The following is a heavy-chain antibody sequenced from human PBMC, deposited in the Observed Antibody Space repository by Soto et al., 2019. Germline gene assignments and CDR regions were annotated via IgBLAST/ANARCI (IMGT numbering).Heavy chain of an antibody. CDR1: GGTFRSYA. CDR2: IIPIFGTA. J-gene: IGHJ5*02. D-gene: IGHD2-2*02. V-gene: IGHV1-69*13. Sequence: SVKVSCKASGGTFRSYAISWVRQAPGQGLEWMGGIIPIFGTANYAQKFQGRVTITADESTSTAYMELSSLRSEDTAVYYCARGYCSSTSCYTNWFDPWGQGTLVTVSS. CDR3: ARGYCSSTSCYTNWFDP.